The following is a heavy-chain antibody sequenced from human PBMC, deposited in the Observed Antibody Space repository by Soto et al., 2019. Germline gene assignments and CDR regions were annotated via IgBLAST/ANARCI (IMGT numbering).Heavy chain of an antibody. Sequence: EVQLVESGEGLVQPGGSLRLSCAASGFTFSSYVMHWVRQAPGKGLEYVSGISSNGASTYYADSVKGRFTISRDNSKNTLYLQMGSLRAEDMAVYYCARSGHYYDTSGYPGAFDIWGQGAMVTVSS. CDR1: GFTFSSYV. J-gene: IGHJ3*02. V-gene: IGHV3-64*02. CDR3: ARSGHYYDTSGYPGAFDI. D-gene: IGHD3-22*01. CDR2: ISSNGAST.